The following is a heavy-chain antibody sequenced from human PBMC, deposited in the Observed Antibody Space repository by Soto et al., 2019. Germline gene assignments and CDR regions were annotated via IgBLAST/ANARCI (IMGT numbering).Heavy chain of an antibody. J-gene: IGHJ6*02. Sequence: SETLSLTCTVSGGSISSYYWSWIRQPPGKGLEWIGYIYYSGSTNYNPSLKSRVTISVDTSKNQFSLKLISVTAADTAVYYCARVLLTTKHSYYYYGMDVWGQGTTVTVSS. CDR1: GGSISSYY. CDR3: ARVLLTTKHSYYYYGMDV. D-gene: IGHD4-4*01. V-gene: IGHV4-59*01. CDR2: IYYSGST.